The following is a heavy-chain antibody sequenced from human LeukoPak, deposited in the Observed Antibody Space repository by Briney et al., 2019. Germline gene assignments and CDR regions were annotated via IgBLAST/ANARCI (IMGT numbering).Heavy chain of an antibody. J-gene: IGHJ4*02. CDR2: IYHSGST. CDR1: GGSISSSNW. V-gene: IGHV4-4*02. CDR3: ARRKGYCSGGSCYEYYFDY. Sequence: SETLSLTCAVSGGSISSSNWWSWVRQPPGKGLEWIGEIYHSGSTNYNPSLKSRVTISVDTSKNQFSLKLSSVTAADTAVYYCARRKGYCSGGSCYEYYFDYWGQGTLVTVSS. D-gene: IGHD2-15*01.